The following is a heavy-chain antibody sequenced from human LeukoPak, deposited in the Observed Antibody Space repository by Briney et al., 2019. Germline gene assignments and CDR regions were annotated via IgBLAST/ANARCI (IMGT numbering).Heavy chain of an antibody. Sequence: GESLKISCKGSGYSFTSYWIGWVRQMPAKGLEWMGIIYPGDSDTRYSPSFQGQVTISADKSISTAYLQWSSLKASDTAMYYCASETPGRGGYYYGGAFDIWGQGTMVTVSS. J-gene: IGHJ3*02. CDR2: IYPGDSDT. CDR3: ASETPGRGGYYYGGAFDI. V-gene: IGHV5-51*01. D-gene: IGHD3-22*01. CDR1: GYSFTSYW.